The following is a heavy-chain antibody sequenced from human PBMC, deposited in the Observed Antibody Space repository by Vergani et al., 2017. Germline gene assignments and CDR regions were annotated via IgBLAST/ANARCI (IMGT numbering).Heavy chain of an antibody. D-gene: IGHD3-22*01. J-gene: IGHJ4*02. CDR2: IIPIFGTA. CDR3: ARGRVYYDSSGLDYFDY. V-gene: IGHV1-69*13. Sequence: QVQLVQSGAEVKKPGASVKVSCKASGYTFTSYAISWVRQAPGQGLEWMGGIIPIFGTANYAQKFQGRVTITADESTSTAYMELSSLRSEDTAVYYCARGRVYYDSSGLDYFDYWGQGTLVTVSS. CDR1: GYTFTSYA.